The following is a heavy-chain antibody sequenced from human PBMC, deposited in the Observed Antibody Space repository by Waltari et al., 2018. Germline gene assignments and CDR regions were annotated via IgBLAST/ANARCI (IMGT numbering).Heavy chain of an antibody. CDR1: GFSFSSFA. CDR2: IRYDGSIT. D-gene: IGHD3-10*01. Sequence: QVQLVESGGGVVEPGGSLRLSCAASGFSFSSFASPWVRQAAGKGLDWVAFIRYDGSITYYGDSVKGRFTISRDNSKNTLYLQMNRLRVEDTAVYYCAKDGYYGSGTYKGMYYFDYWGQGTLVTVSS. V-gene: IGHV3-30*02. J-gene: IGHJ4*02. CDR3: AKDGYYGSGTYKGMYYFDY.